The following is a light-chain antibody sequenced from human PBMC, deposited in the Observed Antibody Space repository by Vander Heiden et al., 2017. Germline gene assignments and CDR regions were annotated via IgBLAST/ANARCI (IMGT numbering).Light chain of an antibody. CDR3: QQRSNWPLT. Sequence: EIVSTQSPATLSLSPGERATLSCRASQSVSSYLAWYQQKPGQAPRLLIYDASNRATGIPARFSGSGSGTDFTLTISNLEPEDFALYYCQQRSNWPLTFGGGTKVEI. CDR2: DAS. V-gene: IGKV3-11*01. CDR1: QSVSSY. J-gene: IGKJ4*01.